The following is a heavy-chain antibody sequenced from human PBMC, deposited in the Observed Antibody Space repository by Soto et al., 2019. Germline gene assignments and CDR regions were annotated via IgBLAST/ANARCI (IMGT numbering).Heavy chain of an antibody. Sequence: ASVKVSCKASGFTFTSSAMQWVRQARGQRLEWIGWIVVGSGNTNYAQKFQERVTITRDMSTSTAYMELSSLRSEDAAVYYCAAALLVVAAIDAFDIWGQGTMVTVSS. J-gene: IGHJ3*02. CDR2: IVVGSGNT. CDR1: GFTFTSSA. V-gene: IGHV1-58*02. D-gene: IGHD2-15*01. CDR3: AAALLVVAAIDAFDI.